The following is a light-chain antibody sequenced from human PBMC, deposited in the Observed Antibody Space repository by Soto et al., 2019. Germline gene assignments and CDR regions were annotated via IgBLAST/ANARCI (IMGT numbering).Light chain of an antibody. V-gene: IGKV1-39*01. J-gene: IGKJ1*01. Sequence: DIQMTQSPSSLSASVGDRVTITCRASQTISSYLNWYQHKPGKAPKLLIYAASSLQSGVPSRFSGSGSGTDFILTISSLQPEDFATYYCQQSYSTPNTFGQGTKVEIK. CDR1: QTISSY. CDR2: AAS. CDR3: QQSYSTPNT.